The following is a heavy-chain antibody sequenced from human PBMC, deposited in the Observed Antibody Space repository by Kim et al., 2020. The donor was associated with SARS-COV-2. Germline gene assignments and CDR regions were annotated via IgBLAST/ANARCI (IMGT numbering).Heavy chain of an antibody. CDR2: ISAYNGNT. D-gene: IGHD3-3*01. V-gene: IGHV1-18*01. J-gene: IGHJ6*02. CDR3: ARGPIRFLEWSPDYYYYGMDV. CDR1: GYTFTSYG. Sequence: ASVKVSCKASGYTFTSYGISWVRQAPGQGLEWMGWISAYNGNTNYAQKLQGRVTMTTDTSTSTAYMELRSLRSDDTAVYYCARGPIRFLEWSPDYYYYGMDVWGQGTTVTVSS.